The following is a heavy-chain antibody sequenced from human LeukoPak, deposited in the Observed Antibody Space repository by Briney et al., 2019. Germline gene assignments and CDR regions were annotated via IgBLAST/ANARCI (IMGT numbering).Heavy chain of an antibody. V-gene: IGHV4-61*08. D-gene: IGHD2-15*01. CDR2: IYYSGST. CDR3: ARDRGYVSRYYYYMDV. CDR1: GGSISSGGYY. Sequence: SQTLSLTCTVSGGSISSGGYYWSWIRQPPGKGLEWIGYIYYSGSTNYNPSLKSRVTISVDTSKNQVSLKLSSVTAADTAVYYCARDRGYVSRYYYYMDVWGKGTTVTVSS. J-gene: IGHJ6*03.